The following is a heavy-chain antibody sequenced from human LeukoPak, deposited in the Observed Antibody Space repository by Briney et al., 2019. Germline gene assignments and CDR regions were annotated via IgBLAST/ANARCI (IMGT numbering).Heavy chain of an antibody. CDR2: INPNSGGT. Sequence: ASVKVSCKASGYTFTGYYMHWVRQAPGQGLEWMGWINPNSGGTNYAQKFQGRVTMTRDTSISTAYMELSRLRSDDTAVYYCARDGALSGYDPRFDYWGQGTLVTVSS. CDR1: GYTFTGYY. CDR3: ARDGALSGYDPRFDY. V-gene: IGHV1-2*02. D-gene: IGHD5-12*01. J-gene: IGHJ4*02.